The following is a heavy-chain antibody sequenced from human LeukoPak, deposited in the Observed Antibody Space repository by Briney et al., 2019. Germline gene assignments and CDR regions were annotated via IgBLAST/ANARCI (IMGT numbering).Heavy chain of an antibody. CDR3: ARVGDGSGSYYENWFDP. V-gene: IGHV1-18*04. CDR2: ISAYNGNT. CDR1: GYTFTSYG. J-gene: IGHJ5*02. D-gene: IGHD3-10*01. Sequence: ASVKVSCKASGYTFTSYGIGWVRQAPGQGLEWIGWISAYNGNTNYAQKLQGRVTMTTDTSTSTAYMELRSLRSDDTAVYYCARVGDGSGSYYENWFDPWGQGTLVTVSS.